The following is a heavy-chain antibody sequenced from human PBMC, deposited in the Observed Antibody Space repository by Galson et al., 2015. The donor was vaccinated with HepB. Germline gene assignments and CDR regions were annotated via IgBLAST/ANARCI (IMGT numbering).Heavy chain of an antibody. CDR2: ISGSGGST. V-gene: IGHV3-23*01. CDR3: AKVHERWEPHEYYFDY. J-gene: IGHJ4*02. D-gene: IGHD1-26*01. CDR1: GFTFSSYA. Sequence: SLRLSCAASGFTFSSYAMSWVRQAPGKGLEWVSAISGSGGSTYYADSVKGRFTISRDNSKNTLYLQMNSLRAEDTAVYYCAKVHERWEPHEYYFDYWGQGTLVTVSS.